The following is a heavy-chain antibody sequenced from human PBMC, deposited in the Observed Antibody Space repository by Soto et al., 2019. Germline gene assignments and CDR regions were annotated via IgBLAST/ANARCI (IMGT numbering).Heavy chain of an antibody. CDR2: MKQDGSEK. J-gene: IGHJ4*02. Sequence: GGSLRLSCAASGFTFRNYWMSWVHQAPGKGLEWVANMKQDGSEKYYAQSVEGRFTSSRDNAKNSLYLQMNSLRVEDTAVYYCVRDTDMVRDYWGQGTLVTVS. CDR3: VRDTDMVRDY. CDR1: GFTFRNYW. D-gene: IGHD5-18*01. V-gene: IGHV3-7*04.